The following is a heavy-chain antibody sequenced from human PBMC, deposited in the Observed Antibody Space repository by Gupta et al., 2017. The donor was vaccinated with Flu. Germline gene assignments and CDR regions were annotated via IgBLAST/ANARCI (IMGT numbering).Heavy chain of an antibody. Sequence: EVHLVESGGGLVKPGGSLRLSCAVSASTVSSYDMNWVRKAPGKGLEGDGSISSSSSYIYYADSVKGRFTISSDNAHNSVSLQMASLGSDDTALYYCVRDHSTTWRSGNYFDHWGQGILVTVSS. J-gene: IGHJ4*02. CDR3: VRDHSTTWRSGNYFDH. V-gene: IGHV3-21*01. CDR2: ISSSSSYI. D-gene: IGHD2-2*01. CDR1: ASTVSSYD.